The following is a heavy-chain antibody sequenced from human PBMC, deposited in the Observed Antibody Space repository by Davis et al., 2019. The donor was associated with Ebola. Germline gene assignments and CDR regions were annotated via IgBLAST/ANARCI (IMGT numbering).Heavy chain of an antibody. D-gene: IGHD3-3*01. V-gene: IGHV3-23*01. J-gene: IGHJ1*01. CDR1: GFTFSNYG. Sequence: GESLKISCVASGFTFSNYGMSWVRQAPGKGLEWVSAISTSGGRTYYADSVKGRFTISRDNSKNTLFLQLNSLRAEDTAVYFCARDGITSFGVLLEGVNYFQHWGQGTLVTVSS. CDR2: ISTSGGRT. CDR3: ARDGITSFGVLLEGVNYFQH.